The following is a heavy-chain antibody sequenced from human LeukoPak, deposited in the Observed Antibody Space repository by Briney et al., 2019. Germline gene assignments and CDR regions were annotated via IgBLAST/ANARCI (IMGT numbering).Heavy chain of an antibody. CDR1: GFTFTSYV. Sequence: GGSLRLSCAASGFTFTSYVMSWVRQAPGKGLEWVSSISGSGGSTYYADSVKGRSTISRDNSKSTLYLQMNSQRAEDTAVYYCARDVAAAGRPIDYWGQGTLVTVSS. J-gene: IGHJ4*02. D-gene: IGHD6-13*01. V-gene: IGHV3-23*01. CDR3: ARDVAAAGRPIDY. CDR2: ISGSGGST.